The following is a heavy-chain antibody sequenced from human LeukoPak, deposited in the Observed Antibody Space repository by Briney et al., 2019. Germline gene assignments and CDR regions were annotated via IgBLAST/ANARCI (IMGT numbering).Heavy chain of an antibody. D-gene: IGHD3-10*01. V-gene: IGHV3-7*01. CDR2: INRDGSAK. J-gene: IGHJ6*02. CDR3: ARDYYGSGSPHGMGV. CDR1: GFTFNNFW. Sequence: GGSLRLSCAASGFTFNNFWMTWVRRAPEKGREWVGNINRDGSAKYYLDSVKGRFAISRDNTRNSLYLQMNSLRAEDTAVYYCARDYYGSGSPHGMGVWGQGTTVTVSS.